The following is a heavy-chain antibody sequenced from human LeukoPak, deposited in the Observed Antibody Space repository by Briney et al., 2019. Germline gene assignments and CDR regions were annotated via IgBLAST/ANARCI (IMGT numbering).Heavy chain of an antibody. D-gene: IGHD5-24*01. J-gene: IGHJ2*01. V-gene: IGHV3-21*01. CDR1: GFTFSSYA. Sequence: GGSLRLSCAVSGFTFSSYAMSWVRQAPGKGLEWVSSVSSTSSYIYYADSVKGRFTISRDNAKNSLFLQMNSLRAEDTAVYYCARDPLEGSWYFDPWGRGTLVTVSS. CDR2: VSSTSSYI. CDR3: ARDPLEGSWYFDP.